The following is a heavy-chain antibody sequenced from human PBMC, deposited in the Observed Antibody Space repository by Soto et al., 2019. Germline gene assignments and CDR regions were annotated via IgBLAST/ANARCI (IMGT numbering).Heavy chain of an antibody. V-gene: IGHV3-7*01. D-gene: IGHD6-13*01. CDR1: GFTFSSYW. CDR2: IKQDGSEK. CDR3: ARLWLIAAAPTDAFDI. Sequence: GGSLRLSCAASGFTFSSYWMSWVRQAPGKGLEWVANIKQDGSEKYYVDSVKGRFTISRDNAKNSLYLQMNSLRAEDTAVYYCARLWLIAAAPTDAFDIWGQGTMVTVSS. J-gene: IGHJ3*02.